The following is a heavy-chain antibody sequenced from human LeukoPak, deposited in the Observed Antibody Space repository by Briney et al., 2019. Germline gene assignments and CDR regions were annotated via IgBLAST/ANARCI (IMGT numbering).Heavy chain of an antibody. D-gene: IGHD3-16*01. CDR3: ARADVM. J-gene: IGHJ4*02. Sequence: GGSLRLSCAASGFTFSNYNMSWVRQAPGKGLEWVSSISSSSTYISYADSVKGRFTISRDNAKNSLFLQMNSLRAEDTAVYYCARADVMGGQGTLVTVSS. CDR1: GFTFSNYN. V-gene: IGHV3-21*01. CDR2: ISSSSTYI.